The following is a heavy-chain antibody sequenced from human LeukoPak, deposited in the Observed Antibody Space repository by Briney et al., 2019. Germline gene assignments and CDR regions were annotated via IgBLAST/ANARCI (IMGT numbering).Heavy chain of an antibody. Sequence: PGESLRLSCVASGFTLGNYWMSWVHQAPGKGLEWVANIKQDGSEKYYVDSVKGRFTISRDNAKNSLFLQMNSLRAEDTAVYYCTRDRSATFYDSRGYYYYYYMDVWGKGTTVTVSS. CDR1: GFTLGNYW. CDR2: IKQDGSEK. D-gene: IGHD3-22*01. CDR3: TRDRSATFYDSRGYYYYYYMDV. V-gene: IGHV3-7*01. J-gene: IGHJ6*03.